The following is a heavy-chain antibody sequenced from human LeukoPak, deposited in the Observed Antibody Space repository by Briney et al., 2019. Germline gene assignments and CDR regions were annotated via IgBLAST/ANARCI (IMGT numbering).Heavy chain of an antibody. CDR2: INWNGGST. CDR1: GFTFDNYG. J-gene: IGHJ4*02. CDR3: ARAITNYGYIFDY. D-gene: IGHD5-18*01. Sequence: PGGSLRLSCAASGFTFDNYGINWVRQAPGKGLEWVSGINWNGGSTGYADSVKGRFTISRDNSKNSVYLQMNSLRAEDTALYYCARAITNYGYIFDYWGQGTLVTVSS. V-gene: IGHV3-20*04.